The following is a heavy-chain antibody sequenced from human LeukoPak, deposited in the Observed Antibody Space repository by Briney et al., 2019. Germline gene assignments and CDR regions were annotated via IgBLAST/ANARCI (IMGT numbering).Heavy chain of an antibody. CDR3: AKSRRKIVVVVAATPSLPDY. CDR1: GFTFSSYG. J-gene: IGHJ4*02. CDR2: IWYDGSNK. D-gene: IGHD2-15*01. V-gene: IGHV3-33*06. Sequence: GGSLRLSCAASGFTFSSYGMHWVRQAPGKGLEWVADIWYDGSNKYYADSVKGRFTISRDNSKNTLYLQMNSLRAEDTAVYYFAKSRRKIVVVVAATPSLPDYWGQGTLVTVSS.